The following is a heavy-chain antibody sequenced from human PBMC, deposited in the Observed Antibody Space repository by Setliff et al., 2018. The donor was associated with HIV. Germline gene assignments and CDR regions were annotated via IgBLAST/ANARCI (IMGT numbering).Heavy chain of an antibody. Sequence: SETLSLTCAVYDGSLSSYYWSWIRQSTGKGLEWIGEINDSGTTNYNPSLESRVTMLIDMSKNQLSLELSSVTAADTAVFYCARSGGNWYFNLWGQGTLVTVSS. CDR2: INDSGTT. J-gene: IGHJ2*01. CDR3: ARSGGNWYFNL. CDR1: DGSLSSYY. V-gene: IGHV4-34*01. D-gene: IGHD3-10*01.